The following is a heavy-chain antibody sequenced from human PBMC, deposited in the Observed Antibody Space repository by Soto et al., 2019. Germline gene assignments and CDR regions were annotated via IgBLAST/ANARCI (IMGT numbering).Heavy chain of an antibody. CDR3: ARHYIVQSGYDPTPGVIDY. D-gene: IGHD5-12*01. V-gene: IGHV4-39*01. Sequence: SETLSLTCTVSGGSISSSSYYWGWIRQPPGKGLEWIGSIYYSGSTYYNPSLKSRVTISVDTSKNQFSLKLSSVTAADTAVYYCARHYIVQSGYDPTPGVIDYWGQGTLVTVSS. CDR1: GGSISSSSYY. CDR2: IYYSGST. J-gene: IGHJ4*02.